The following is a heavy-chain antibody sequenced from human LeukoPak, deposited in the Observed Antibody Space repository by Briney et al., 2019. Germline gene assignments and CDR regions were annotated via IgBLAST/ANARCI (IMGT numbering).Heavy chain of an antibody. CDR3: AXDRXAXXXXXI. CDR1: XYTFTGYY. D-gene: IGHD2-15*01. CDR2: INTYNGDT. Sequence: CXASXYTFTGYYMHWVRQAPGQGLEWVGWINTYNGDTKYTQRFRGRVTMTTDTSTTTAYMELKNLRSEDTAIYYCAXDRXAXXXXXIWGQGTLVTVSS. J-gene: IGHJ4*02. V-gene: IGHV1-2*02.